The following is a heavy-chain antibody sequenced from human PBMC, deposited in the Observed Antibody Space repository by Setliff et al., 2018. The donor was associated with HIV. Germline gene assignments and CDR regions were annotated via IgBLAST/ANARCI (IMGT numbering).Heavy chain of an antibody. CDR2: ISDSATT. Sequence: SETLSLTCAVSGGAITNSRHYWVWIRQSPGKGLEWIGTRISDSATTSVNPSLKSRVTISLDTSKKQFALKVISVTAADTAIYYCARGKHDFSNYGSSDYFYYMDVWGKGTTVTVSS. CDR1: GGAITNSRHY. J-gene: IGHJ6*03. CDR3: ARGKHDFSNYGSSDYFYYMDV. D-gene: IGHD4-4*01. V-gene: IGHV4-39*06.